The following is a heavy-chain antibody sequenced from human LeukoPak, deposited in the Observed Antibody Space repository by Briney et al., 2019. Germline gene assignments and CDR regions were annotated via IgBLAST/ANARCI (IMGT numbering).Heavy chain of an antibody. CDR1: GGSIGSYY. Sequence: SETLSLTCTVSGGSIGSYYWSWIRQPPGKGLEWIGYIYYSGSTNYNPSLKSRVTISVDTSKNQFSLKLSSVTAADTAVYYCARSMVVISVFDIWGQGTMVTVSS. CDR3: ARSMVVISVFDI. CDR2: IYYSGST. J-gene: IGHJ3*02. V-gene: IGHV4-59*08. D-gene: IGHD4/OR15-4a*01.